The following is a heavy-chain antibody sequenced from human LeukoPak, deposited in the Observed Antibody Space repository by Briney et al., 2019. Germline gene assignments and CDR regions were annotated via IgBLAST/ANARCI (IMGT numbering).Heavy chain of an antibody. Sequence: ASVKVSCKASGYTFTSYDINWVRQATGQGLEWMGWMNPNSGNTGYAQKFQGRVTMTRNTSISTAYMELSSLRSEDTAVYYCARGVLLWFGEAPNWFDPWGQGTLVTVSS. CDR3: ARGVLLWFGEAPNWFDP. V-gene: IGHV1-8*01. CDR1: GYTFTSYD. CDR2: MNPNSGNT. J-gene: IGHJ5*02. D-gene: IGHD3-10*01.